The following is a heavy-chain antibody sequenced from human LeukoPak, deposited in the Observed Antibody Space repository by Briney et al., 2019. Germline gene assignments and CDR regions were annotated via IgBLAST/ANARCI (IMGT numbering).Heavy chain of an antibody. V-gene: IGHV3-74*01. Sequence: GGSPRLSFEASGFTFSTYWMYWVRQAPGEGLQWVSNINGDGSTTTYADSARGRFTVSRDNAKGTLHLQMSSLRAEDTAVYYCVRPRQGDTSAYRPLDYWGRGTLVTVSS. CDR3: VRPRQGDTSAYRPLDY. J-gene: IGHJ4*02. CDR1: GFTFSTYW. D-gene: IGHD3-22*01. CDR2: INGDGSTT.